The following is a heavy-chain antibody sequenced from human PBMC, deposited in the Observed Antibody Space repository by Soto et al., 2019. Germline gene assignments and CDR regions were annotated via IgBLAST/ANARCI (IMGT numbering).Heavy chain of an antibody. D-gene: IGHD3-22*01. J-gene: IGHJ5*02. CDR1: GGSISSGY. V-gene: IGHV4-59*01. Sequence: SSETLSLTCSVSGGSISSGYWTWIRQPPGKGLEWIGYIYYGGSINYNPSLKSRVIISVDTAKNQFPLRLSSVTAADTAVYYCTGAYYDINGYSLDPWGQGTSVTVSS. CDR2: IYYGGSI. CDR3: TGAYYDINGYSLDP.